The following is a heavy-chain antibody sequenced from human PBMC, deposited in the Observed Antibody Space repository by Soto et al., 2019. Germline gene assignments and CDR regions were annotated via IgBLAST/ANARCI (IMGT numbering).Heavy chain of an antibody. Sequence: EVQLEESGGGLIKPGESLTLSCAASDFILSDAWMKWVRQAPGKGLEWVGRIKSKAHGGTTDYAAPLKGRFTILRDDSKNTLYLQMNSLQTEEPEMYYCESYRDSSGLRRYNYWGQGALVTVSS. D-gene: IGHD3-22*01. CDR2: IKSKAHGGTT. J-gene: IGHJ4*02. V-gene: IGHV3-15*07. CDR3: ESYRDSSGLRRYNY. CDR1: DFILSDAW.